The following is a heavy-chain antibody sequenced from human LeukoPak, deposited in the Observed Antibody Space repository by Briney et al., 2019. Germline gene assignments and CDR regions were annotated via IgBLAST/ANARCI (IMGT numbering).Heavy chain of an antibody. Sequence: SETLSLTCTVSGGSISSSTYYWGWIRQPPGKGLEWIGSIYYSGSTYYNPSLKSRVTISVDTSKNQFSLKLSSVTAADTAVFYCARHNKLGLRGFDYWGQGTLVTVSS. D-gene: IGHD7-27*01. J-gene: IGHJ4*02. V-gene: IGHV4-39*01. CDR1: GGSISSSTYY. CDR3: ARHNKLGLRGFDY. CDR2: IYYSGST.